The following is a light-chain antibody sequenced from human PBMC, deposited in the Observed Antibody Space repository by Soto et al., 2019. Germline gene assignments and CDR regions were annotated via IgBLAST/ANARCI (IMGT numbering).Light chain of an antibody. CDR3: SSYAGSNTLI. Sequence: QSALTQPASVSGSPGQSITISCTGTSSDVGGYNFVSWYQQHPGKAPQLMISDVSNRPSGVSHRFSGSKSGNTASLTISGLQAEDEADYYCSSYAGSNTLIFGGGTKLTVL. J-gene: IGLJ2*01. CDR2: DVS. V-gene: IGLV2-14*01. CDR1: SSDVGGYNF.